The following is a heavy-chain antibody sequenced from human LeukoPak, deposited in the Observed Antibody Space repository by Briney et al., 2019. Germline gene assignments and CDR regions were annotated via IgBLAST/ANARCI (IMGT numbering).Heavy chain of an antibody. CDR2: FDPEDGET. V-gene: IGHV1-24*01. J-gene: IGHJ4*02. CDR1: GYTLIELS. CDR3: ARGPPMYSYGSSAYHYDYFEY. Sequence: ASVKVSCKVSGYTLIELSMHWVRQAPGKGLEWMGGFDPEDGETIYAQKFQGRVTMTEDTSTDTAYMELSSLRSEDTAVYYCARGPPMYSYGSSAYHYDYFEYWGQGTLVTVSS. D-gene: IGHD3-22*01.